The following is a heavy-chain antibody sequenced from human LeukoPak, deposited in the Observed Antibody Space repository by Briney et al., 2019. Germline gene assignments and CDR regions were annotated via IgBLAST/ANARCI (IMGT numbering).Heavy chain of an antibody. CDR3: ARVRLVTPFDY. CDR1: GGSISSYY. V-gene: IGHV4-38-2*02. J-gene: IGHJ4*02. CDR2: IYHSGST. D-gene: IGHD3-9*01. Sequence: PSETLSLTCTVSGGSISSYYWSWIRQPPGKGLEWIGSIYHSGSTYYNPSLKSRVTISVDTSKNQFSLKLSSVTAADTAVYYCARVRLVTPFDYWGQGTLVTVSS.